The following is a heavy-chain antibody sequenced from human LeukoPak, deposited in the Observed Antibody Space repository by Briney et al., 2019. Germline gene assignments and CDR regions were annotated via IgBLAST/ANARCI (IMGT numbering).Heavy chain of an antibody. D-gene: IGHD6-13*01. CDR1: GFTFSTYA. Sequence: PGGSLRLSCAASGFTFSTYAMSWVRQTPEKGLEWVSAISGSGGSTDYADSVKGRFTISRDSSKNTMTLHMNSLRVEDTAVYYCAREGLGAAAGTFDYWGQGTLVTVSS. CDR2: ISGSGGST. J-gene: IGHJ4*02. V-gene: IGHV3-23*01. CDR3: AREGLGAAAGTFDY.